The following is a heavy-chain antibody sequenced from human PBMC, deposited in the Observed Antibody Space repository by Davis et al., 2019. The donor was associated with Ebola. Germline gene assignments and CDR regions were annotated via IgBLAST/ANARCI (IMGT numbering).Heavy chain of an antibody. CDR1: GFTFSSYG. CDR2: ISYDGSNK. V-gene: IGHV3-30*03. CDR3: ARATRETGYRDAFDI. Sequence: PGGSLRLSCAASGFTFSSYGMHWVRQAPGKGLEWVAVISYDGSNKYYADSVKGRFTISRDNSKNTLYLQMNSLRAEDTAVYYCARATRETGYRDAFDIWGQGTMVTVSS. D-gene: IGHD6-13*01. J-gene: IGHJ3*02.